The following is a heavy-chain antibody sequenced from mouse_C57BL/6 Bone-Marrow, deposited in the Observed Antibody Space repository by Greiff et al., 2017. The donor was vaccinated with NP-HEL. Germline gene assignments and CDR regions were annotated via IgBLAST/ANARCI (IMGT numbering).Heavy chain of an antibody. J-gene: IGHJ4*01. CDR1: GFTFSDYG. CDR3: ARPNYYGSMDY. Sequence: EVQGVESGGGLVQPGGSLKLSCAASGFTFSDYGMAWVRQAPRKGPEWVGFISNLAYSIYYADTVTGRFTISRENAKNTLYLEMSSLRSEDTAMYYCARPNYYGSMDYWGQGTSVTVSS. D-gene: IGHD1-1*01. V-gene: IGHV5-15*01. CDR2: ISNLAYSI.